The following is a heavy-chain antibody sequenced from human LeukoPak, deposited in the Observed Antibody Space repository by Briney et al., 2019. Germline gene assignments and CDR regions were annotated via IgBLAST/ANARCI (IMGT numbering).Heavy chain of an antibody. J-gene: IGHJ4*02. Sequence: ASVKVSCKASGYTFTSYYMHWVRQAPGQGLEWMGIINPSGGSTSYAQKFQGRVTMTRDTSTSTVYMEPSSLRSEDTAVYYCAREVVGAYIDYWGQGTLVTVSS. CDR1: GYTFTSYY. V-gene: IGHV1-46*03. CDR3: AREVVGAYIDY. CDR2: INPSGGST. D-gene: IGHD1-26*01.